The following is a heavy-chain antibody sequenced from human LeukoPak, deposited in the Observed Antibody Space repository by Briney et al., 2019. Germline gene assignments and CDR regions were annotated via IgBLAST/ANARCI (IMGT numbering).Heavy chain of an antibody. D-gene: IGHD6-19*01. V-gene: IGHV4-59*01. CDR2: IYYSGST. Sequence: PSETLSLTCTVAGGSISSYYWSWIRQPPGKGLEWIGYIYYSGSTNYNPSLKSRVTISVDTSKNQFSLKLSSVTAADTAVYYCARHGYSSGTLAWFDPWGQGTQVTVSS. J-gene: IGHJ5*02. CDR3: ARHGYSSGTLAWFDP. CDR1: GGSISSYY.